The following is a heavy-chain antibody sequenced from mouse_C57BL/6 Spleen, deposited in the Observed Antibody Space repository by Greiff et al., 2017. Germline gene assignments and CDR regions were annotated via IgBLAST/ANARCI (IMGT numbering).Heavy chain of an antibody. J-gene: IGHJ2*01. CDR2: IYPSDSET. Sequence: QVQLQQPGAELVRPGSSVKLSCKASGYTFTSYWMDWVKQRPGQGLEWIGNIYPSDSETHYNQKFKDKATLTVDKSSSTAYMQLSSLTSEDSAVYYCARFDYGYYFDYWGQGTTLTVSS. CDR1: GYTFTSYW. CDR3: ARFDYGYYFDY. V-gene: IGHV1-61*01. D-gene: IGHD2-4*01.